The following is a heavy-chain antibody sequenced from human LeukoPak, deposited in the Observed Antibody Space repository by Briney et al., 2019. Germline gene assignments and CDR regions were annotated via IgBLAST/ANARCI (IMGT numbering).Heavy chain of an antibody. CDR3: AKLECPINDDYDTGGGSDFDY. Sequence: PGGSLRLSCAASGFTFSSYAMSWVRQAPGKGLEWVSTISDSGGSTYYVDSVKGRFTISRDNSKKTLSLQMNSLRVEDTAVYYCAKLECPINDDYDTGGGSDFDYWGQGTLVTVSS. CDR1: GFTFSSYA. J-gene: IGHJ4*02. V-gene: IGHV3-23*01. D-gene: IGHD4-17*01. CDR2: ISDSGGST.